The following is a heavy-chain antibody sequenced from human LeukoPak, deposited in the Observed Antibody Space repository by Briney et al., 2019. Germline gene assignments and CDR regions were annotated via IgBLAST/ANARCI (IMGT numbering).Heavy chain of an antibody. J-gene: IGHJ5*02. Sequence: GASVKVSCKASGYTFTSYDINWVRQATGQGLEWMGWMNPNSGNTGYAQKFQGRVTMTRNTSISTAYMELSSLRSEDTAVYYCARMDTAMVTGWFDPWGQGTLVTVSS. CDR3: ARMDTAMVTGWFDP. D-gene: IGHD5-18*01. CDR2: MNPNSGNT. V-gene: IGHV1-8*01. CDR1: GYTFTSYD.